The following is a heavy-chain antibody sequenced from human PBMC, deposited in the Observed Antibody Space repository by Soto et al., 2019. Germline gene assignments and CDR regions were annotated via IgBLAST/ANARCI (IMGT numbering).Heavy chain of an antibody. CDR3: ASSSGDLDVYGMDI. J-gene: IGHJ6*02. D-gene: IGHD3-10*01. CDR1: GFTFSRYA. CDR2: VTGGGHTT. V-gene: IGHV3-23*01. Sequence: GGSLRLSCAASGFTFSRYAMSWVRQAPGKGLEGVSAVTGGGHTTYNADSVNGRFTISRDNSKNPLYLQMNILRAEDTAIYYCASSSGDLDVYGMDIWGPGTTVTVSS.